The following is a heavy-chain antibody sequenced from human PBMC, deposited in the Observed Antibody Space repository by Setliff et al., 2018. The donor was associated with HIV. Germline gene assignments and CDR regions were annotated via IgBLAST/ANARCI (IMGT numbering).Heavy chain of an antibody. CDR1: GFTFGDYA. D-gene: IGHD3-3*01. V-gene: IGHV3-49*03. CDR2: IRSKAYGLTA. CDR3: SRSVFYNFWSGYPNY. J-gene: IGHJ4*02. Sequence: GVLRLSCTASGFTFGDYAMSWFRQAPGKGLEWVSFIRSKAYGLTAEYAASVKGRFTISRDDSKSIAYLQMNSLKTEDTAVYYCSRSVFYNFWSGYPNYWGQGTLVTVSS.